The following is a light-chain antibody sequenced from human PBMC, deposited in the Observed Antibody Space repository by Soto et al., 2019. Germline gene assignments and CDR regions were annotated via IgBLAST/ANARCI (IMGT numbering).Light chain of an antibody. CDR3: QQLSL. Sequence: IQLTQSPSSLSASVGDRVTITCRASQGISSYLAWYQQKPGKAPKLLIFPASTLQSGVPSRFSGSGSGTDFTLTIRSLQPEDFATYYCQQLSLFGQGTRLEIK. J-gene: IGKJ5*01. CDR1: QGISSY. V-gene: IGKV1-9*01. CDR2: PAS.